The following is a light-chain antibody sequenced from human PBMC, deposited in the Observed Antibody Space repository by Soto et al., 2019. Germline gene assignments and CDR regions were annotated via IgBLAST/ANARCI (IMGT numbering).Light chain of an antibody. CDR2: KIS. CDR3: MQATRFPIT. Sequence: DIVMTQTPLSSPVTLGQPASISCRSSQSLVPSDGNTYLSWLQQRPGQPPRLLIYKISDRLSGVPDRFSGSGAGTDFTLKISRVEAEDVGVYYCMQATRFPITFGQGTRLELK. CDR1: QSLVPSDGNTY. V-gene: IGKV2-24*01. J-gene: IGKJ5*01.